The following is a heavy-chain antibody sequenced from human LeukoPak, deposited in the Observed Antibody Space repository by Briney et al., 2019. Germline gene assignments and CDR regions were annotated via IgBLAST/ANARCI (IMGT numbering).Heavy chain of an antibody. J-gene: IGHJ5*02. CDR3: ARDGRNWFDP. Sequence: QSSETLSLTCAVYGVSFSGYYWNWIRQPPGKGLEWIGEINHSGSTNYNPSLKSRVTISVDTSRNQFSLKLSSVTAADTAVYYCARDGRNWFDPWGQGTLVTVSS. CDR1: GVSFSGYY. CDR2: INHSGST. V-gene: IGHV4-34*01.